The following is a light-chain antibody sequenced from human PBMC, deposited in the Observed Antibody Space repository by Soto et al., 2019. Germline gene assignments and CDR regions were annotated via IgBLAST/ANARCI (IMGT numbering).Light chain of an antibody. CDR3: QSYDSSLGGSYV. CDR1: SSNIGAGYD. CDR2: GNS. V-gene: IGLV1-40*01. Sequence: QLVLTQPPSVSGAPGQRVTISCTGSSSNIGAGYDVHWYQQLPGTAPKLLIYGNSNRPSGVPDRFSGSKSGTSASLAVTGLQAEDEADYYCQSYDSSLGGSYVFGTGTKLTVL. J-gene: IGLJ1*01.